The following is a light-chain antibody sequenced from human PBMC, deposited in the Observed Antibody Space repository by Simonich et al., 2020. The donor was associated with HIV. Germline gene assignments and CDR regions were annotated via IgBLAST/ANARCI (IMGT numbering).Light chain of an antibody. CDR3: SSYAGSNNWV. Sequence: QSALTQPAYVSGSPGQSITISCTGSSSDIGSYNLVSWYQQHPGKAPKVMIYEVTRRPSVVPDRFSGYKSDNTASLTVSGLQAEDEADYYCSSYAGSNNWVFGGGTKLTVL. CDR2: EVT. CDR1: SSDIGSYNL. V-gene: IGLV2-8*01. J-gene: IGLJ2*01.